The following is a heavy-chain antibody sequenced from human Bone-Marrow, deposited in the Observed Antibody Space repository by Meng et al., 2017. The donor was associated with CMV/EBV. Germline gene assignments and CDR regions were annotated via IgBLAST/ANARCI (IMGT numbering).Heavy chain of an antibody. J-gene: IGHJ3*02. CDR3: ATIGAGHGELDI. CDR1: GYTFSAYY. Sequence: ASVKVSCKASGYTFSAYYIHWVRQAPGQGLEWMGWINPNSGGPTYARKFQGRVTITRNTSISTAYMELSSLRSEDTAVYYCATIGAGHGELDIWGQGTMVTVSS. CDR2: INPNSGGP. V-gene: IGHV1-2*02. D-gene: IGHD6-13*01.